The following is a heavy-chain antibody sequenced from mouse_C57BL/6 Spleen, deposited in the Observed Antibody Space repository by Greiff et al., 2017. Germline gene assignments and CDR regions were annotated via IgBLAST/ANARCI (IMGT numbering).Heavy chain of an antibody. CDR2: IDPETGGT. J-gene: IGHJ2*01. CDR3: TRGDDYDWDY. Sequence: QVQLQQSGAELVRPGASVTLSCKASGYTFTDYEMHWVKQTPVHGLEWIGAIDPETGGTAYNQKFKGKAILTADKSSSTAYMELRSLTSEDSAVYYCTRGDDYDWDYWGQGTTLTVSS. D-gene: IGHD2-4*01. CDR1: GYTFTDYE. V-gene: IGHV1-15*01.